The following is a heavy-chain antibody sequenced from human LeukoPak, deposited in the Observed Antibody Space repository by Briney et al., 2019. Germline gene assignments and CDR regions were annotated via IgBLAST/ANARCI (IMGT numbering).Heavy chain of an antibody. V-gene: IGHV4-39*07. CDR3: ARHPVGGYCSGGSCSPFDY. D-gene: IGHD2-15*01. J-gene: IGHJ4*02. Sequence: SETLSLTCTVSGGSISSSSYYWGWIRQPPGKGLEWIGSIYYSGSTYYNPSLKSRVTISVDTSKNQFSLKLSSVTAADTAVYYCARHPVGGYCSGGSCSPFDYWGQGTLVTVSS. CDR2: IYYSGST. CDR1: GGSISSSSYY.